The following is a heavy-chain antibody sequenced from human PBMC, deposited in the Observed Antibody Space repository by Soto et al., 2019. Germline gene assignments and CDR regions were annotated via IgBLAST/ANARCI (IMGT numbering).Heavy chain of an antibody. CDR2: MNPNSGDT. D-gene: IGHD1-1*01. V-gene: IGHV1-8*01. CDR3: ARVGGNWNDYYFDY. J-gene: IGHJ4*02. CDR1: GYTFTNHD. Sequence: QVQLVQSGAEVKKPGASVKVACKASGYTFTNHDINWVRQATGQGPEWMGWMNPNSGDTGYAQNFQDRVTMTRDTSTRTAYMELSSRRSEETAVYYCARVGGNWNDYYFDYWGQGTLVTVSS.